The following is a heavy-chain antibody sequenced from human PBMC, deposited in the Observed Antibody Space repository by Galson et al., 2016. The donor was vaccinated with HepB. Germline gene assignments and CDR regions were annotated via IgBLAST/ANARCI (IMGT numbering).Heavy chain of an antibody. CDR1: GYTFTSYD. V-gene: IGHV1-8*01. Sequence: SVKVSCKASGYTFTSYDINWVRQASGQGLEWMGWINPDSGDTGYAQKFQGRVTMTTDTSINTAYMELSSLRSQDTALYYCTRGWDPWGQGTLVIVSS. J-gene: IGHJ5*02. CDR3: TRGWDP. CDR2: INPDSGDT.